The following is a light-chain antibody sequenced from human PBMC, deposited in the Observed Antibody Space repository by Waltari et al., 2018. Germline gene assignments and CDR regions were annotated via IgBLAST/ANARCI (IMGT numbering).Light chain of an antibody. Sequence: WYQHVPRTAPRLVCYWKNQRPSGVPNRYSGSKSGTSAPLAISGRRSEDEADYYSAAWDDSLAWVFGGRTHLTVL. CDR2: WKN. J-gene: IGLJ3*02. V-gene: IGLV1-47*01. CDR3: AAWDDSLAWV.